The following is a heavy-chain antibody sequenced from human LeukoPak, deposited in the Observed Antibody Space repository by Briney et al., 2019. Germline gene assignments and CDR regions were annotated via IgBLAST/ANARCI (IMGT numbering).Heavy chain of an antibody. J-gene: IGHJ4*02. CDR2: ISGSGGST. Sequence: GGSLRLSCAASGFTFSSYAMSWVRQAPGKGLEWVSAISGSGGSTYYADSVKGRFTISRDNSKNTLYLQMNSLRAEDTAVYYCAKGYYDYVWGSYYFDYRGQGTLVTVSS. CDR3: AKGYYDYVWGSYYFDY. CDR1: GFTFSSYA. D-gene: IGHD3-16*01. V-gene: IGHV3-23*01.